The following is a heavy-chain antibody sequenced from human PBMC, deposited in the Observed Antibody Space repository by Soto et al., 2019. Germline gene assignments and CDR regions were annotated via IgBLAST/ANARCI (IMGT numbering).Heavy chain of an antibody. J-gene: IGHJ5*02. CDR1: GGSFSGYY. Sequence: PSETLSLTCAVYGGSFSGYYWSWIRQPPGKGLEWIGEINHSGSTNYNPSLKSRVTISVDTSKNQFSLKLSSVTAADTAVYYCASSIRGGGSASYSYNWFEPWGQGNLVTVSS. CDR2: INHSGST. V-gene: IGHV4-34*01. CDR3: ASSIRGGGSASYSYNWFEP. D-gene: IGHD3-10*01.